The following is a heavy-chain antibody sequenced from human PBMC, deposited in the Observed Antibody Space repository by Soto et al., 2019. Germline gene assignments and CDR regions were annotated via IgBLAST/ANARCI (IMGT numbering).Heavy chain of an antibody. CDR3: ARGFQIRKYYDILTGPDGAFDI. Sequence: ASVKVSCKASGYTFTSYDINWVRQATGQGLEWMGWMNPNSGNTGYAQKFQGRVTMTRNTSISTAYMELSSLRSEDTAVYYCARGFQIRKYYDILTGPDGAFDIWGQGTMVTVSS. CDR2: MNPNSGNT. CDR1: GYTFTSYD. V-gene: IGHV1-8*01. J-gene: IGHJ3*02. D-gene: IGHD3-9*01.